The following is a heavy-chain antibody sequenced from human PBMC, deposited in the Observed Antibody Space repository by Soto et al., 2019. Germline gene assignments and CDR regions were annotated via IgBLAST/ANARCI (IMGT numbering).Heavy chain of an antibody. J-gene: IGHJ6*02. V-gene: IGHV3-30-3*01. Sequence: QVQLVESGGGVVQPGRSLRLSCAASGFTFSSYAMHWVRQAPGKGLEWVAVISYDGSNKYYADSVKGRFTISRDNSKNTLYLQMNSLRAEDTAVYYCARGPYDYVWGSYRPQGGMDVWGQGTTVTVSS. CDR3: ARGPYDYVWGSYRPQGGMDV. CDR1: GFTFSSYA. CDR2: ISYDGSNK. D-gene: IGHD3-16*02.